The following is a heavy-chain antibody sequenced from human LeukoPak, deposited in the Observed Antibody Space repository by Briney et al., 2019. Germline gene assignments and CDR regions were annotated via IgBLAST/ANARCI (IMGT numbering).Heavy chain of an antibody. J-gene: IGHJ6*04. V-gene: IGHV3-20*04. CDR2: INWNGGST. D-gene: IGHD3-10*02. CDR1: GFTFDDYG. CDR3: AELGITMIGGV. Sequence: PGGSLKLSCAASGFTFDDYGMSWVRQAPGKGLEWVSGINWNGGSTGYADSVKGRFTISRDNAKNSLYLQMNSLRAEDTAVYYCAELGITMIGGVWGKGTTVTISS.